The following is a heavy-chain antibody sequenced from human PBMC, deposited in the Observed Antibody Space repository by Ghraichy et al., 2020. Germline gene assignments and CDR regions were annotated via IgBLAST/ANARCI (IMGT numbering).Heavy chain of an antibody. V-gene: IGHV4-39*01. Sequence: SETLSLTCTVSGGSISSSSYYWGWIHQPPGKGLEWIGTIYYSGSTYYNPSLKSRVIISVDTSKNQFSLKLSSVTAADTAVYYCARRDSSGYSAEYWGQGTLVTVSS. J-gene: IGHJ4*02. CDR2: IYYSGST. CDR1: GGSISSSSYY. CDR3: ARRDSSGYSAEY. D-gene: IGHD3-22*01.